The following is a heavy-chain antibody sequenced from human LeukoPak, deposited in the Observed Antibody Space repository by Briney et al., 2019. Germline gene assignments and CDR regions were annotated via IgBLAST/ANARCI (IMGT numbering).Heavy chain of an antibody. J-gene: IGHJ6*02. CDR3: ARDLEIVVVPAAYYGTDV. V-gene: IGHV3-21*01. D-gene: IGHD2-2*03. Sequence: GGSLRLSCAASGFTFSSYSMNWVRQAPGKGLEWVSSISSSSSYIYYADSVKGRFTISRDNAKNSLYLQMNSLRAEDTAVYYCARDLEIVVVPAAYYGTDVWGQGTTVTVSS. CDR2: ISSSSSYI. CDR1: GFTFSSYS.